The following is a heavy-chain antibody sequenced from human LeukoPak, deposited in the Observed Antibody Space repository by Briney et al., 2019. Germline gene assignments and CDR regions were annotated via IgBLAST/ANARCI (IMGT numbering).Heavy chain of an antibody. D-gene: IGHD2-2*01. J-gene: IGHJ4*02. Sequence: GASVKVSCKASGYTFTSFGISWGRQAPGQGLEWMRWISAYNGNTNYAQKLQGRVTMTTDTSTSTAYMELRSLRSDDTAVYYCARSGSPLVVVPAEPIDYWGQGTLVTVSS. CDR3: ARSGSPLVVVPAEPIDY. CDR1: GYTFTSFG. CDR2: ISAYNGNT. V-gene: IGHV1-18*01.